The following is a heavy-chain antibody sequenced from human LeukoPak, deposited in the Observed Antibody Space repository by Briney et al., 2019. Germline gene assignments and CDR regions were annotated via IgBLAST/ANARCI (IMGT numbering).Heavy chain of an antibody. CDR2: INPNSGGT. Sequence: ASVKVSCKASGYTFTGYYMHWVRQAPGQGLEWMGWINPNSGGTNYAQKFQGWVTMTRDTSISTAYMELSRLRSDDTAVYYCARDGAYCSSTSCSYNWFDPWGQGTLVTVSS. J-gene: IGHJ5*02. V-gene: IGHV1-2*04. CDR1: GYTFTGYY. D-gene: IGHD2-2*01. CDR3: ARDGAYCSSTSCSYNWFDP.